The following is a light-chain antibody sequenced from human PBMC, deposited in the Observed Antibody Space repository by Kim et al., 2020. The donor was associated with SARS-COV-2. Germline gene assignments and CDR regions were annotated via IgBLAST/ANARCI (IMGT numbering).Light chain of an antibody. V-gene: IGKV3-15*01. CDR1: QSVSSN. CDR3: QQYNNWPVG. J-gene: IGKJ1*01. CDR2: GAS. Sequence: EIVMTQSPATLSVSPGERATLSCRASQSVSSNLAWYQQKPGQAPRLLIYGASTRATGIPARFSGSGSGTEFTLTISSLQSEDFAVYYCQQYNNWPVGFGQGTKGDIK.